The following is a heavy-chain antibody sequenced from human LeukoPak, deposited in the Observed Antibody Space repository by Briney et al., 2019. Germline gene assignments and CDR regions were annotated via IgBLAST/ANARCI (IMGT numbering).Heavy chain of an antibody. J-gene: IGHJ4*02. V-gene: IGHV3-74*01. CDR1: GFTFSRYW. CDR3: AREVSGSSYFDY. CDR2: INNVGSST. D-gene: IGHD1-26*01. Sequence: GGSLRLSCAASGFTFSRYWMHWVRQAPGKGLVWVSRINNVGSSTTYADSVKGRFTISRDNAKNTLYLQMNSLSAEDTAVYYCAREVSGSSYFDYWGQGTQVTVSS.